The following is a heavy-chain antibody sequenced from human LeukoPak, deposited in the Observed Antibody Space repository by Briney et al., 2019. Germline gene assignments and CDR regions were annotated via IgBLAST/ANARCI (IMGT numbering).Heavy chain of an antibody. V-gene: IGHV3-23*01. CDR3: ARDYGSGSSGGAFDI. Sequence: GGSLRLSCAASGFTFSSYAMSWVRQAPGKGLEWVSAISGSGGSTYYADSVKGRFTISRDNSKNTLYLQMNSLRAEDTAVYYCARDYGSGSSGGAFDIWGQGTMVTVSS. J-gene: IGHJ3*02. CDR1: GFTFSSYA. CDR2: ISGSGGST. D-gene: IGHD3-10*01.